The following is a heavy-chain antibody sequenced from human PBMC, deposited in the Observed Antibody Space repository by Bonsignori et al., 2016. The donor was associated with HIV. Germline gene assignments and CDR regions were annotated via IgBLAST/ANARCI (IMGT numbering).Heavy chain of an antibody. CDR3: ARHWIAARDGGLDY. Sequence: WIRQPPGKGLEWIGSIYHSGSTYYNPSLKSRVTISVDTSKNQFSLKLSSVTAADTAVYYCARHWIAARDGGLDYWGQGNPGHRLL. V-gene: IGHV4-38-2*01. CDR2: IYHSGST. J-gene: IGHJ4*02. D-gene: IGHD6-6*01.